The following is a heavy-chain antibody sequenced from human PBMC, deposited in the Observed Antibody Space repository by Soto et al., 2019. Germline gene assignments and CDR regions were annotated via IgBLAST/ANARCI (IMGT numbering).Heavy chain of an antibody. D-gene: IGHD4-17*01. CDR3: TRIGGYYGNYPNLDY. CDR2: IYYTGST. V-gene: IGHV4-59*01. J-gene: IGHJ4*02. Sequence: SETLSLTCTVSGSSISPFYWSWIRQPPGKGLEWIGYIYYTGSTKYNPSHKSRVTLSLGTSRNQLSLKLSSVTAADTAVYYCTRIGGYYGNYPNLDYWGLGTQVTVSS. CDR1: GSSISPFY.